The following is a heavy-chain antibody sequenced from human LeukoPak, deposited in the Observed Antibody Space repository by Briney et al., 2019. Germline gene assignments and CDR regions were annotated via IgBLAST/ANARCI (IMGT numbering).Heavy chain of an antibody. D-gene: IGHD2-15*01. CDR1: GFIFSDHY. V-gene: IGHV3-72*01. CDR3: ARASPVSGGIHRYFDY. J-gene: IGHJ4*02. Sequence: GGSLRLSCAASGFIFSDHYMDWVRQAPGKGLEWVGRTRNEANIYTTKYAASVKGRFTISRDDSKNSLYLQMNSLKTEDTAVYYCARASPVSGGIHRYFDYWGQGTLVTVSS. CDR2: TRNEANIYTT.